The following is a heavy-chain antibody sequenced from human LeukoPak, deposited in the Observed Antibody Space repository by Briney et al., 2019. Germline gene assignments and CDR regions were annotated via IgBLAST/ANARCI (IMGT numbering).Heavy chain of an antibody. J-gene: IGHJ4*02. D-gene: IGHD6-13*01. CDR2: IIPIFGTA. V-gene: IGHV1-69*13. CDR3: ARVFYSSSGTDY. CDR1: GGTFSSYA. Sequence: SVKVSCEASGGTFSSYAISWVRQAPGQGLEWMGGIIPIFGTANYAQKFQGRVTITADESTSTAYMELSSLRSEDTAVYYCARVFYSSSGTDYWGQGTLVTVSS.